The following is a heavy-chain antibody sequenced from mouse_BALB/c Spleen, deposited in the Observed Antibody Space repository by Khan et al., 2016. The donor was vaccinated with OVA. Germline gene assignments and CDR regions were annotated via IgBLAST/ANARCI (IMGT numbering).Heavy chain of an antibody. CDR1: GYSFTTYY. CDR3: TRHGYVAWFTY. D-gene: IGHD2-2*01. CDR2: IDPFSGDT. Sequence: EVQLQQSGPELMKPGASGKISCKASGYSFTTYYIHWVKQSHGKSLEWIGYIDPFSGDTTYNQKFKGMATLTVDKSSSTAYIHLSNLTSVDSAVYYCTRHGYVAWFTYWGQGTLVTVSA. J-gene: IGHJ3*01. V-gene: IGHV1S135*01.